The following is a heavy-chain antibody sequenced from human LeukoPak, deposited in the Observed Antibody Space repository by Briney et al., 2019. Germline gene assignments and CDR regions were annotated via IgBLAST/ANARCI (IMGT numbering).Heavy chain of an antibody. D-gene: IGHD5-24*01. J-gene: IGHJ6*02. CDR1: GGSFSGYY. CDR2: INHSGST. V-gene: IGHV4-34*01. Sequence: SETLSLTCAVYGGSFSGYYWSWIRQPPGKGLEWIGEINHSGSTNYNPSLKSRVTISVDTSKNQFSLKLSSVTAADTAVYYCARDEDGTKVRGHYYYGMDVWGQGTTVTASS. CDR3: ARDEDGTKVRGHYYYGMDV.